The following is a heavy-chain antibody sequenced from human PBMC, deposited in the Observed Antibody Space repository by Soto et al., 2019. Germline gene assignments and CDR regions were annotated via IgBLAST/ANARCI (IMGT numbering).Heavy chain of an antibody. CDR2: IYHSGST. CDR1: GGSISSSNW. Sequence: PSETLSLTCAVSGGSISSSNWWSWVRQPPGKGLEWIGEIYHSGSTNYNPSLKSRVTISVDKSKNQFSLKLSSVTAADTAVYYCARTTGYSSSWYYFDYWGQGTLVTVSS. CDR3: ARTTGYSSSWYYFDY. D-gene: IGHD6-13*01. V-gene: IGHV4-4*02. J-gene: IGHJ4*02.